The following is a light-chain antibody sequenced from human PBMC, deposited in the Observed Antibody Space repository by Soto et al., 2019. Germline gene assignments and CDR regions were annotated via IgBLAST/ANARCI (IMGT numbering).Light chain of an antibody. CDR1: SSDVGGYHF. CDR2: DVN. V-gene: IGLV2-8*01. CDR3: SSHAGSDDPFV. Sequence: QSALTQPPSASGSPGQSVTISCTGTSSDVGGYHFVSWYQQHPGKAPKVLIYDVNKRPSGVPDRFSGSKSGNTASLTVSGLHAEDEAYYYCSSHAGSDDPFVFGTGTKLTVL. J-gene: IGLJ1*01.